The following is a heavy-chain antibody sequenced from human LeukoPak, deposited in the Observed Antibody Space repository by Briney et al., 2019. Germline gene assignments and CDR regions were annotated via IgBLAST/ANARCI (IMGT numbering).Heavy chain of an antibody. CDR3: AKDLVAIRHCSGGSCYLFDY. D-gene: IGHD2-15*01. Sequence: GGSLRLSCAASGFTFSSYAMSWVRQAPGKGLEWVSAISGSGGSTYYADSAKGRFTISRDNSKNTLYLQMNSLRAEDTAVYYCAKDLVAIRHCSGGSCYLFDYWGQGTLVTVSS. CDR2: ISGSGGST. V-gene: IGHV3-23*01. J-gene: IGHJ4*02. CDR1: GFTFSSYA.